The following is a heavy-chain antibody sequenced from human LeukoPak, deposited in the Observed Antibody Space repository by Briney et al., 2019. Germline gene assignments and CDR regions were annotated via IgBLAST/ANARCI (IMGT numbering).Heavy chain of an antibody. Sequence: SETLSLTCTVYGGSFSGDYWSWIRQPPGKGLEWLGEINYSGSTNYNPSLKSRVTISVDTSKNQFSLKLSSVTAADTAVYYCARVNWYFDLWGRGTLVTVSS. CDR2: INYSGST. CDR1: GGSFSGDY. CDR3: ARVNWYFDL. J-gene: IGHJ2*01. V-gene: IGHV4-34*01.